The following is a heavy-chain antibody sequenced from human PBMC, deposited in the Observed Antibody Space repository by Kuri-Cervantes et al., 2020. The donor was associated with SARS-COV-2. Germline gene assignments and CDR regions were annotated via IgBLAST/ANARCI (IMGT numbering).Heavy chain of an antibody. D-gene: IGHD4-17*01. Sequence: ESLKISCAFYGESFSGYYWNWIRQSPGKGLEWIGEVNHRGSTNYNPSLKSRVTISVDTSSKQFSLHLGSVTAADTAVYYCARAYGFLRYIYYMDVWGRGTTVTSP. CDR3: ARAYGFLRYIYYMDV. CDR2: VNHRGST. V-gene: IGHV4-34*01. CDR1: GESFSGYY. J-gene: IGHJ6*03.